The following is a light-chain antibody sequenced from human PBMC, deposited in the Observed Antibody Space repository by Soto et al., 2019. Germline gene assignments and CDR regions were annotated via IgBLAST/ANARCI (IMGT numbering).Light chain of an antibody. J-gene: IGLJ3*02. CDR3: AAWDDSLNGGV. CDR1: SSNIGSNT. V-gene: IGLV1-44*01. CDR2: SND. Sequence: QSVLTQAPSASGTPGQRVTISCSGSSSNIGSNTVTWYQQGPGTAPKLLIYSNDQRPSGVPDRFSGSKSGTSASLAIAGLQSEDEADYYCAAWDDSLNGGVFGGGTKLTVL.